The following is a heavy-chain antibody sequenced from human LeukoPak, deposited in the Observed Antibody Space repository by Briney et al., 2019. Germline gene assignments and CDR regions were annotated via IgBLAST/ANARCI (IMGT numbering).Heavy chain of an antibody. CDR3: AKEGSIFGVVIRPYYFDY. D-gene: IGHD3-3*01. CDR2: IRYDGSNK. CDR1: GFTFSSYG. V-gene: IGHV3-30*02. J-gene: IGHJ4*02. Sequence: GGSLRLSCAASGFTFSSYGMHWVRQAPGKGLEWVAFIRYDGSNKYYADSVKGRFTISRDNSKNTLYLQMNSLRAEDTAVYYCAKEGSIFGVVIRPYYFDYWGKGTLVPVSS.